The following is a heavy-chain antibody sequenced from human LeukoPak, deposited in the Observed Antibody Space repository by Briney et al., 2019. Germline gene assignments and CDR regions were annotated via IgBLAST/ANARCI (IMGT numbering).Heavy chain of an antibody. CDR3: ARSGTTIFGVVITPFDY. J-gene: IGHJ4*02. D-gene: IGHD3-3*01. CDR1: GYTFTSYD. V-gene: IGHV1-69*13. Sequence: GASVKVSCKASGYTFTSYDINWVRQATGQGLEWMGWIIPIFGTANYAQKFQGRVTITADESTSTAYMELSSLRSEDTAVYYCARSGTTIFGVVITPFDYWGQGTLVTVSS. CDR2: IIPIFGTA.